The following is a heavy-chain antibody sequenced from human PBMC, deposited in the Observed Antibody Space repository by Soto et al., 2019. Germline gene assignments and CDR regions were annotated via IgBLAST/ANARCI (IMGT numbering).Heavy chain of an antibody. V-gene: IGHV4-59*11. CDR2: IYYRGST. CDR3: ARDGREASGMDV. D-gene: IGHD1-26*01. CDR1: GGSSSSHY. J-gene: IGHJ6*02. Sequence: PSETLSLTCTVSGGSSSSHYRSWVRQAPGKGLEWIGHIYYRGSTTYNPSLRSRSTISVDTSNNQFSLKLNSVTTADTAVYYCARDGREASGMDVWGQGTKVTVSS.